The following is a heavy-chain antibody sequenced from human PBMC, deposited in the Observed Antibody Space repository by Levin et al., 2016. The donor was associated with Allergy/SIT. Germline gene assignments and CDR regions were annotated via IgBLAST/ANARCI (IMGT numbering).Heavy chain of an antibody. Sequence: GGSLRLSCAASGFSFGAYAMSWVRQAPGKGLEWVSAFGNSGGDTYYADSVRGRFTISRDDPKSTLFLQMSSLRAEDTAVYYCARTPYSSRYGNIYFDFWGQGTLVTVSS. D-gene: IGHD4-11*01. CDR2: FGNSGGDT. CDR3: ARTPYSSRYGNIYFDF. V-gene: IGHV3-23*01. CDR1: GFSFGAYA. J-gene: IGHJ4*02.